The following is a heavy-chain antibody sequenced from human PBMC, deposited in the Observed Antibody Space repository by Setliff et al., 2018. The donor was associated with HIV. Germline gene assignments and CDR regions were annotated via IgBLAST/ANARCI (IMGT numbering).Heavy chain of an antibody. J-gene: IGHJ4*02. CDR3: ARNAYESNGYFDS. V-gene: IGHV4-30-4*08. CDR1: GGSIGSDDYY. CDR2: IFYTGNT. Sequence: ASETLSLTCTVSGGSIGSDDYYWTWIRQPPGKGLELIGYIFYTGNTYYSPSLENRLTISVDTSKSQFSLKLRSVTAADTAVYYCARNAYESNGYFDSWGQGTQVTVSS. D-gene: IGHD3-22*01.